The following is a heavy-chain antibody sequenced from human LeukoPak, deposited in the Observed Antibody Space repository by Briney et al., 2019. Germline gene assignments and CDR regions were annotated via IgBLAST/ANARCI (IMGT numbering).Heavy chain of an antibody. J-gene: IGHJ4*02. Sequence: SVKVSCTASGGTFSSYAISWVRQAPGQGLEWMGRIIPIFGTANYAQKFQGRVTITTDESTSTAYMELSSLRSEDTAVYYCARGYSSGYYGDYWGQGTLVTVSS. CDR2: IIPIFGTA. CDR1: GGTFSSYA. V-gene: IGHV1-69*05. CDR3: ARGYSSGYYGDY. D-gene: IGHD3-22*01.